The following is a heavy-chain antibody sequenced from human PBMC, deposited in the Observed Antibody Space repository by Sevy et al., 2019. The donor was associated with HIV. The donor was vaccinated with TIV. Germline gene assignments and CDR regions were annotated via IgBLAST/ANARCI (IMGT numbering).Heavy chain of an antibody. V-gene: IGHV7-4-1*02. J-gene: IGHJ3*02. CDR2: INTNTGNP. D-gene: IGHD2-21*02. Sequence: ASVKVSCKASGYTFTSYAMNWVRQAPGQGLEWMGWINTNTGNPTYAQGFTGRFVFSLDTSVSPAYLQISSLKAEDTAVYYCARVGGGDFHRAFDIWGQGTMVTVSS. CDR3: ARVGGGDFHRAFDI. CDR1: GYTFTSYA.